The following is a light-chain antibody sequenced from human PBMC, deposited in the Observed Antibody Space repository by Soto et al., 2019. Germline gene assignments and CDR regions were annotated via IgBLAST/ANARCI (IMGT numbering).Light chain of an antibody. J-gene: IGKJ5*01. CDR3: QQYGSSLPIT. CDR1: QSVSSD. Sequence: EIVMTQSPATLSVSPGERATLSCRASQSVSSDLAWYQQKPGQAPRLLIYAASSRATGIPDRFSGSGSGTDFTLTISRLEPEDFAVYYCQQYGSSLPITFGQGTRLEIK. CDR2: AAS. V-gene: IGKV3-20*01.